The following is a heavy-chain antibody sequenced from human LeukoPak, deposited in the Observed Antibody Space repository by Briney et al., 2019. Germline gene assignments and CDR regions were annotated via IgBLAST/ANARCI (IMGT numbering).Heavy chain of an antibody. Sequence: VASVKVSCKASGGTFSSYAISWVRQAPGQGLEWMGGIIPIFGIANYAQKFQGRVTITADESTSTAYMELSSLRSEDTAVYYCARLSSPWRQDNYYMDVWGKGTTVTISS. V-gene: IGHV1-69*13. J-gene: IGHJ6*03. CDR1: GGTFSSYA. D-gene: IGHD5-18*01. CDR2: IIPIFGIA. CDR3: ARLSSPWRQDNYYMDV.